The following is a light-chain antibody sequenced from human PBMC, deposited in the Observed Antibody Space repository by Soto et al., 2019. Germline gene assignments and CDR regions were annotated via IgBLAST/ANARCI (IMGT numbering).Light chain of an antibody. Sequence: QSALTQPPSASGSPGQSVTFSCTGTSSDVGRYNYVSWYQQHPGKAPKLLIYGVTQRPSGVPDRFSGSKSGNTASLTVSGLQDEDEGYYYCSSYAGSNSYVFGTGTKVTVL. CDR1: SSDVGRYNY. CDR2: GVT. CDR3: SSYAGSNSYV. J-gene: IGLJ1*01. V-gene: IGLV2-8*01.